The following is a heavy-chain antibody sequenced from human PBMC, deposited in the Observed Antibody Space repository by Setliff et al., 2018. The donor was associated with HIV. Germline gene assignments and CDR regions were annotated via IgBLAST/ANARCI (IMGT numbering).Heavy chain of an antibody. D-gene: IGHD3-9*01. Sequence: ASVKVSCKASGYTFTTYGISWVRQAPGQGLEWMGWISTYNGDTNYVQKLQGRVTMTTDTSTSTAYMELRSLRSDDTAVYYCARSRNSIWTGYYPTADFDYWGQGTLVTVSS. CDR3: ARSRNSIWTGYYPTADFDY. J-gene: IGHJ4*02. CDR1: GYTFTTYG. V-gene: IGHV1-18*01. CDR2: ISTYNGDT.